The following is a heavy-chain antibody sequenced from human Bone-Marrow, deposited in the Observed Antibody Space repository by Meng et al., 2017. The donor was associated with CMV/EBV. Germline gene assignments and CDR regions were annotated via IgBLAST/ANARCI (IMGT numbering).Heavy chain of an antibody. V-gene: IGHV6-1*01. CDR2: TYYSSKRYN. J-gene: IGHJ6*02. D-gene: IGHD1-14*01. CDR3: AGRITGTTDYYYYGMDV. CDR1: GDSVSSNSAA. Sequence: LSCAISGDSVSSNSAAWNWIRQSPSRGLEWLGRTYYSSKRYNDYAVSVKSRITINPDTSKNQFSLQLTSVTPEYTAVYYCAGRITGTTDYYYYGMDVWGQGTTVTVSS.